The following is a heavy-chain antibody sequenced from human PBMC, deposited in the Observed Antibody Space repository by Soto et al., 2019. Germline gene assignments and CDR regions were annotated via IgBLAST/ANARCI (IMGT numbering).Heavy chain of an antibody. D-gene: IGHD2-21*01. CDR1: GFTFSSYA. CDR2: ISGSGGST. J-gene: IGHJ6*02. Sequence: EVQLLESGGGLVQPGGSLRLSCAASGFTFSSYAMSWVRQAPGKGLEWVSAISGSGGSTYYADSVKGRFTISRDNSKNTLYLQMNSLRAEDTAVYYCAKIKDCYGSYYYYGMDVWGQGTTVTVSS. CDR3: AKIKDCYGSYYYYGMDV. V-gene: IGHV3-23*01.